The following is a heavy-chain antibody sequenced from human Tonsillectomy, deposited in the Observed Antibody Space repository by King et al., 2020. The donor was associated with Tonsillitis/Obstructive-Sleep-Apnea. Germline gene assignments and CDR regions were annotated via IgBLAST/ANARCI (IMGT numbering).Heavy chain of an antibody. CDR2: LDFSGTSM. J-gene: IGHJ4*02. CDR1: GFTFSTYS. CDR3: ASHRTPSGHYIGY. Sequence: QLVQSGGGLVKPGGSLRLSCAASGFTFSTYSMNWVRQAPGKGLEWVSSLDFSGTSMFYTDSVKGRFTISRDNAENSLYLQMNSLTTEDTAVYYCASHRTPSGHYIGYWGQGTLVTVSS. D-gene: IGHD3-10*01. V-gene: IGHV3-21*06.